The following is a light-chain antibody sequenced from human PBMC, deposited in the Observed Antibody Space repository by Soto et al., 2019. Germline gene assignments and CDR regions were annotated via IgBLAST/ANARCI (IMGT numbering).Light chain of an antibody. CDR2: EGS. Sequence: QSALTQPASVSGSPGQSITISCTGTSSDVVSYNLVSWYQQHPGKAPKLMIYEGSKRPSGVSNRFSGSKSGNTASLTISGLQAEDEADYDCCSYAGSSTYVFGTGTKLTVL. CDR1: SSDVVSYNL. V-gene: IGLV2-23*01. CDR3: CSYAGSSTYV. J-gene: IGLJ1*01.